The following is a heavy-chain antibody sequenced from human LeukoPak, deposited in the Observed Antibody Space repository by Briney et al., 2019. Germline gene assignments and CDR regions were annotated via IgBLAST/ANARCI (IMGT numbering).Heavy chain of an antibody. CDR3: ARHALRTRIVVVPAASYYYYMDV. V-gene: IGHV4-34*01. CDR2: INHSGST. CDR1: GGSFSGYY. D-gene: IGHD2-2*01. Sequence: SETLSLTCAVYGGSFSGYYWSWIRQPPGKGLEWIGEINHSGSTNYNPSLKSRVTISVDTSKNQFSLKLSSVTAADTAVYYCARHALRTRIVVVPAASYYYYMDVWGKGTTSPSP. J-gene: IGHJ6*03.